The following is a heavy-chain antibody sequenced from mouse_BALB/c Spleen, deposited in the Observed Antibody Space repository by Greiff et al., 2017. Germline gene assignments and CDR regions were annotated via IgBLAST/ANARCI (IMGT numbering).Heavy chain of an antibody. V-gene: IGHV7-1*02. Sequence: EVKLVESGGGLVQPGGSLRLSCATSGFTFSDFYMEWVRQPPGKRLEWIAASRNKANDYTTEYSASVKGRFIVSRDTSQSILYLQMNALRAEDTAIYYCARVYYGSLMDYWGQGTSVTVSS. J-gene: IGHJ4*01. CDR2: SRNKANDYTT. D-gene: IGHD1-1*02. CDR1: GFTFSDFY. CDR3: ARVYYGSLMDY.